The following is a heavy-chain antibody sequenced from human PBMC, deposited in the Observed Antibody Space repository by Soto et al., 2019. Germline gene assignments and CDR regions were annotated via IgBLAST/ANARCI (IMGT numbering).Heavy chain of an antibody. CDR3: SRVFPRSFTIFGVVQPNDAFDI. CDR1: GFTFSSYW. Sequence: PGGSLRLSCAASGFTFSSYWMHWVRQAPGKGLVWVSRINSDGSSTSYADSVKGRFTISRDNAKNTLYLQMNSLRAEDTAVYYWSRVFPRSFTIFGVVQPNDAFDIWGQGTMVTVSS. CDR2: INSDGSST. D-gene: IGHD3-3*01. J-gene: IGHJ3*02. V-gene: IGHV3-74*01.